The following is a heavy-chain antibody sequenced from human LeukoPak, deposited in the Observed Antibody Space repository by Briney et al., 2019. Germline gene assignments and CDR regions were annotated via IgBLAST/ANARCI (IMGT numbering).Heavy chain of an antibody. Sequence: TSETLSLTCTVSGGSISTYYWSWIRQPPGKGLEWIGYIYYSGSTSYNPSLKSRITVSVDTFKNQFSLKLSSVTAADTAVYYCVRDTGVVVGYFQHWGQGTLVTVSS. CDR3: VRDTGVVVGYFQH. D-gene: IGHD2-15*01. CDR1: GGSISTYY. J-gene: IGHJ1*01. CDR2: IYYSGST. V-gene: IGHV4-59*01.